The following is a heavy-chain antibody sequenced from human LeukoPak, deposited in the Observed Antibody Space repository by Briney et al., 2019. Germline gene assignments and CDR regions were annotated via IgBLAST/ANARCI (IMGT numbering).Heavy chain of an antibody. CDR2: TYYRSKWYD. CDR1: GDSVSSKSAA. V-gene: IGHV6-1*01. J-gene: IGHJ4*02. Sequence: SQTLSLTCAISGDSVSSKSAAWNWIRQSPSRGLEWLGRTYYRSKWYDDYAISMKGRITINPDTSRNQFSLQLNSITPEDTAVYYCARDSSAMFDYWGQGTLVAVSS. D-gene: IGHD2-2*01. CDR3: ARDSSAMFDY.